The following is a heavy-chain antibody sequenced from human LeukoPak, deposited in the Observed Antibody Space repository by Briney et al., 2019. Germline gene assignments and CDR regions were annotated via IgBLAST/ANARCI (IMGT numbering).Heavy chain of an antibody. V-gene: IGHV4-4*07. J-gene: IGHJ6*03. CDR1: GGSISSYY. CDR2: IYTSGST. Sequence: PSETLSLTCTVSGGSISSYYWSWIRQPAGKGLEWIGRIYTSGSTNYNPSLKSRVTMSVDTSKNQFSLKLSSVTAADTAVYYCASDRIEARHDYYYMDVWGKGTTVTVSS. CDR3: ASDRIEARHDYYYMDV.